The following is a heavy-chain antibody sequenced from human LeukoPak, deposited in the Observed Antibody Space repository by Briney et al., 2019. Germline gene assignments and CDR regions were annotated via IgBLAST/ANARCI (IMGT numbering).Heavy chain of an antibody. J-gene: IGHJ6*02. CDR1: GGSISSYY. CDR3: ARHQTVFVAARRETYYYYGMDV. Sequence: SETLSLTCTVSGGSISSYYWSWIRQPPGKGLEWIGYINCSGSTNYNPSLKSRVTISVDTSKNQFSLKLSSVTAADTAVYYCARHQTVFVAARRETYYYYGMDVWGQGTTVTVSS. V-gene: IGHV4-59*08. D-gene: IGHD6-6*01. CDR2: INCSGST.